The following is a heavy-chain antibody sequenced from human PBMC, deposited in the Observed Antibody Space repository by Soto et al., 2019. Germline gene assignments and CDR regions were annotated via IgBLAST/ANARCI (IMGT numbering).Heavy chain of an antibody. CDR2: IYWDDDK. CDR1: GVSLSTSGVG. D-gene: IGHD6-13*01. V-gene: IGHV2-5*02. Sequence: QITLKESGPTLVKPTQTLTLTCTFSGVSLSTSGVGVGWIRQPPGKALEGLALIYWDDDKRYSPSLKSRLTITKDTSKNLVVLTMTNMDPVETATYYCAHRLAATGLFDYWGQGTLVTVS. CDR3: AHRLAATGLFDY. J-gene: IGHJ4*02.